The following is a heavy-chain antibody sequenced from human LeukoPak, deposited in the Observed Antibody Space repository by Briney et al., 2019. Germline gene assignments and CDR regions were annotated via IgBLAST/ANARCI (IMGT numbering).Heavy chain of an antibody. CDR1: GFTFRSYE. CDR3: AKDRQGWRTYFDH. V-gene: IGHV3-48*03. CDR2: ISRSGSTI. J-gene: IGHJ4*02. D-gene: IGHD2-15*01. Sequence: PGGSLRLSCAASGFTFRSYEMNWVRQAPRKGLEWVSYISRSGSTIYYADSVKGRFTISRDNAKNSLYLQMNSLRAEDTAVYYCAKDRQGWRTYFDHWGQGTLVTVSS.